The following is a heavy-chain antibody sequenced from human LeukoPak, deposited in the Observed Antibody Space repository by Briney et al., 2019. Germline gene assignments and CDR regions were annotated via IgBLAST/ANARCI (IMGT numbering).Heavy chain of an antibody. V-gene: IGHV3-23*01. CDR3: AKNGPGIAAAGFSSLLDY. CDR1: GFTFSSYA. CDR2: ISGSGGST. Sequence: GGSLRLSCAASGFTFSSYAMSWVRQAPGKGLEWVSAISGSGGSTYYADSVKGRFTISRDNSKNTLYLQMNSLRAEDTAVYYCAKNGPGIAAAGFSSLLDYWGQGTPVTVSS. J-gene: IGHJ4*02. D-gene: IGHD6-13*01.